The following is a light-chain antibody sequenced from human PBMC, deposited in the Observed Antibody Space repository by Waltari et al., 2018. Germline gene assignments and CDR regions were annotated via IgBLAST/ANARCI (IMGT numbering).Light chain of an antibody. J-gene: IGLJ3*02. Sequence: QSALTQPAAVSGSSGPSITIPCTGTSSDIGDQILIHWYQLHPGKAPNLILYEVNQRPSGVSFGFSGSNSGYTAYLTISGLQAEDEADYYCCAYVGRTTWVFGGGTSLTVL. V-gene: IGLV2-23*02. CDR2: EVN. CDR3: CAYVGRTTWV. CDR1: SSDIGDQIL.